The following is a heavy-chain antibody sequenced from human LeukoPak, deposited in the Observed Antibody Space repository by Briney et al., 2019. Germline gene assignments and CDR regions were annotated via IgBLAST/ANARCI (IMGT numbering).Heavy chain of an antibody. J-gene: IGHJ3*02. CDR3: AKVSLTAFDI. CDR2: ISGSGGST. CDR1: GFTVSSNY. D-gene: IGHD3-10*01. Sequence: GGSLRLSCAASGFTVSSNYMSWVRQAPGKGLEWVSAISGSGGSTYYADSVKGRFTISRDNSKNTLYLQMNSLRAEDTAVYYCAKVSLTAFDIWGQGTMVTVSS. V-gene: IGHV3-23*01.